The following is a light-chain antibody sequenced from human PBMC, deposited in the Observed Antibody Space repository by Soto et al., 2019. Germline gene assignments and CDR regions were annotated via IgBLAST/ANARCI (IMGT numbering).Light chain of an antibody. V-gene: IGLV1-51*02. J-gene: IGLJ2*01. CDR3: GSCDSSLSAVV. CDR2: ENN. CDR1: NSNIGDNH. Sequence: QSVLTQPPSVSAAPEQTATISCSGSNSNIGDNHVSWYQKVPGAAPKVLIFENNKRPSGIPDRFSGSKSGTSATLAITGLQTGDESDYYCGSCDSSLSAVVFGGGTKLTVL.